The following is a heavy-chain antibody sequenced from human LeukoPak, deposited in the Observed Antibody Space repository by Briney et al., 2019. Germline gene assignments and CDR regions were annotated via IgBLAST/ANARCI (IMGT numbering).Heavy chain of an antibody. Sequence: GGSLRLSCAATGFTFSNYWMHWVRQAPGKGLVWVSRINTDGSSTNHVDSVKGRFTISRDNAKNTLYLQMNSLRAEDTAVYYCARDPRYCRSTSCYSHMDVWGKGTTVTVSS. J-gene: IGHJ6*04. V-gene: IGHV3-74*01. CDR3: ARDPRYCRSTSCYSHMDV. CDR2: INTDGSST. CDR1: GFTFSNYW. D-gene: IGHD2-2*01.